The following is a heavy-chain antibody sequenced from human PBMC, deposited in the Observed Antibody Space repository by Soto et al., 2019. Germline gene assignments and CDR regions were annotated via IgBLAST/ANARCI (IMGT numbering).Heavy chain of an antibody. CDR2: ISAYNGNT. CDR1: GYTFTSYG. J-gene: IGHJ6*01. CDR3: ASDSGDNHYFYHSTDV. Sequence: ASVKVSCKASGYTFTSYGISWVRQAPGQGLEWMGWISAYNGNTNYAQKLQVRATMTTDTSTSIAYMELRILRSDDTAVYYCASDSGDNHYFYHSTDVGGQGSTGTAPQ. V-gene: IGHV1-18*01. D-gene: IGHD2-21*01.